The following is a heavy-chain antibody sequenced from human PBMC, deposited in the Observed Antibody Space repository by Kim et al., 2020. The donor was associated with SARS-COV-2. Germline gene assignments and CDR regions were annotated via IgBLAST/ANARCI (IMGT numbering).Heavy chain of an antibody. V-gene: IGHV7-4-1*02. Sequence: AQGFTGRFVFSLDTSVSTAYLQISSLKAEDTAVYYCARGDSSGYYYQFDYWGQGTLVTVSS. D-gene: IGHD3-22*01. J-gene: IGHJ4*02. CDR3: ARGDSSGYYYQFDY.